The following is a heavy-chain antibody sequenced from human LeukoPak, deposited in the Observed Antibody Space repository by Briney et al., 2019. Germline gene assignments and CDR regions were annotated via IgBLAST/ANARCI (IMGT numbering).Heavy chain of an antibody. D-gene: IGHD3-22*01. V-gene: IGHV7-4-1*02. CDR2: INTYTGNP. CDR3: ARWDYDSSGYALYYFDY. Sequence: ASVKVSCKASGYTFTSYAMNWVRQAPGQGLEWMGWINTYTGNPTYAQGFTGRFVFSLDTSVSTAYLQISSLKAEDTAVYYCARWDYDSSGYALYYFDYWGQGTLVTVSP. CDR1: GYTFTSYA. J-gene: IGHJ4*02.